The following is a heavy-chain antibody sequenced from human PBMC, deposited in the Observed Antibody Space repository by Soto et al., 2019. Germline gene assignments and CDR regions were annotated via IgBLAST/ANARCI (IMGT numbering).Heavy chain of an antibody. J-gene: IGHJ4*02. V-gene: IGHV3-53*02. CDR3: ARDGNGQRGSPH. CDR1: GFTVSNNF. CDR2: IYSGGSI. Sequence: VQLVESGGGLIQAGGSLRLSCAVSGFTVSNNFMMWVRQAPGKGLEWVSLIYSGGSISYADSVKGRFTISRDGSMNMLYLQMNTLTAEDTAVYYCARDGNGQRGSPHWGQGTLVTVSS. D-gene: IGHD3-16*01.